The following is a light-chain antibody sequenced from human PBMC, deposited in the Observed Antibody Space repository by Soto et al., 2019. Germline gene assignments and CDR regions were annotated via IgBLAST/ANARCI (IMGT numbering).Light chain of an antibody. Sequence: QAVVTQEPSLTVSPGGTVTITCGSSTGAVTSGHYPYWFQQKPGQAPRTLIYDTSNKHSWTPARFSGSLLGGKAALTLSGAQPEDEAEYYCLLSYSGARSVVFGGGTKLTVL. CDR1: TGAVTSGHY. J-gene: IGLJ2*01. V-gene: IGLV7-46*01. CDR2: DTS. CDR3: LLSYSGARSVV.